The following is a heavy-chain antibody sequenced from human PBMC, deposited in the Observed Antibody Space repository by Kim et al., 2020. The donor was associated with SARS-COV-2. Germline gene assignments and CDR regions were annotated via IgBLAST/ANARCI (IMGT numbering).Heavy chain of an antibody. J-gene: IGHJ4*02. CDR1: GSTFSNYA. CDR3: AREITRGKTTYFDY. CDR2: ISHDGTKT. D-gene: IGHD1-20*01. V-gene: IGHV3-30-3*01. Sequence: GGSLRLSCAASGSTFSNYAMHWVRQAPGKGLEWMAVISHDGTKTYYIDSVKGRFTISRDNSKNTLYLQMSSLRAEDTAVYYCAREITRGKTTYFDYWGQGTLVTVSS.